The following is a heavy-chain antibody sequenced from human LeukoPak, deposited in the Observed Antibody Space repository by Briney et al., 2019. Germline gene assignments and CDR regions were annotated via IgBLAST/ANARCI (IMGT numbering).Heavy chain of an antibody. V-gene: IGHV3-9*01. CDR1: GFSLEDYA. Sequence: GRSLRLSCVGSGFSLEDYAMHWVRQVPGKGLEWVSSISWDSSNAAYADSVKGRFTISRDNAKNSLYLQMNSLRPEDTAFYYCTKDMGFDLLKDAFHIWGQGTLVTVSS. CDR3: TKDMGFDLLKDAFHI. J-gene: IGHJ3*02. D-gene: IGHD3-9*01. CDR2: ISWDSSNA.